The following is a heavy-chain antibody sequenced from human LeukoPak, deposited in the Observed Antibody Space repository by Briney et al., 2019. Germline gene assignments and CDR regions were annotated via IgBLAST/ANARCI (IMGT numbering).Heavy chain of an antibody. CDR1: GYTFTGYQ. V-gene: IGHV1-2*02. CDR2: INPNSGGT. Sequence: ASVKVSCKASGYTFTGYQMHWVRQAPGQGLEWMGWINPNSGGTNYAQKFQGRVTMTRDTSISTAYMDLSGLRSEDTAVYYCAKVRGSDAFDIWGQGTMVTVSS. D-gene: IGHD3-10*01. J-gene: IGHJ3*02. CDR3: AKVRGSDAFDI.